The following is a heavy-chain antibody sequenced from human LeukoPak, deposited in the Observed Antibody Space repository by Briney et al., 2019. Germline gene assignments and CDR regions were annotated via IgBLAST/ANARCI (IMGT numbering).Heavy chain of an antibody. V-gene: IGHV3-53*01. Sequence: PGGSLRLSCAASGFTVSSNYMSWVRQAPGKGLEWVSVIYSGGSTYYADSVKGRFTISRDNSKNTLYLQMNSLRAEDTAVYYCARFGQQLVLLGTTPTEDYWGQGTLVTVSS. D-gene: IGHD6-13*01. CDR1: GFTVSSNY. CDR2: IYSGGST. CDR3: ARFGQQLVLLGTTPTEDY. J-gene: IGHJ4*02.